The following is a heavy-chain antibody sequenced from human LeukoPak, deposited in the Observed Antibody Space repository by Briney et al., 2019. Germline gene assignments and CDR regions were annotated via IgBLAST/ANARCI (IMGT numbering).Heavy chain of an antibody. J-gene: IGHJ4*02. V-gene: IGHV3-66*01. CDR2: IFPGGIT. CDR1: GFILSRNY. Sequence: GGSLRLSCAASGFILSRNYMTWVRQTPGKGLEWVSIIFPGGITKYADSVKDRVTISRDHSENTLYLQMNSLRAEDTAVYYCVRGDFWGQGTLVTVSS. CDR3: VRGDF.